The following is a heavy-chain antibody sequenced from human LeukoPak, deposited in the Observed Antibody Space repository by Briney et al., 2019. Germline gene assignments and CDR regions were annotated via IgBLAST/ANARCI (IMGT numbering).Heavy chain of an antibody. D-gene: IGHD3-9*01. J-gene: IGHJ4*02. CDR1: GFTFSSYA. CDR2: IKKDGSEK. Sequence: GGSLRLSCAASGFTFSSYAMHWVRQAPGKGLEWVASIKKDGSEKHYVDSVKARFTISRDNAKNSLYLEMNSLRAEDTAVYYCARDRGLRYFDSFDYWGQGALVTVSS. V-gene: IGHV3-7*03. CDR3: ARDRGLRYFDSFDY.